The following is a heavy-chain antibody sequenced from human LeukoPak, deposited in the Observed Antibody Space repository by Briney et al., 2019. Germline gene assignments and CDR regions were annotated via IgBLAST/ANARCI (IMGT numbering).Heavy chain of an antibody. J-gene: IGHJ5*02. Sequence: ASVKVSCKASGYTFTSYGISWVRQAPGQGLEWMGWISAYNGNTNYAQKLQGRVTMTTDTSTSTAYMELRSLRSDDTAVYYCARDRYCSSTSCYSSWFDPWGRGTLVAVSS. CDR2: ISAYNGNT. CDR1: GYTFTSYG. D-gene: IGHD2-2*01. V-gene: IGHV1-18*01. CDR3: ARDRYCSSTSCYSSWFDP.